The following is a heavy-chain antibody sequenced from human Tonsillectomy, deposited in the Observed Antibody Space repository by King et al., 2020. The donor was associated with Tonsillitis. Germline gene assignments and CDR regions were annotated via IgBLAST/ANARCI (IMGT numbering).Heavy chain of an antibody. Sequence: MQLQESGPGLVKPSQTLSLTCTVSGGSISSGDYYWSWIRQPPGKGLELIWYIYYSGSTYHNPSLRSRVTISVDTSKNQFSLQLSSVTAADTAVYYCARVFITMVRGVIIDYWGQGTLVTVSS. CDR1: GGSISSGDYY. D-gene: IGHD3-10*01. CDR3: ARVFITMVRGVIIDY. V-gene: IGHV4-30-4*01. J-gene: IGHJ4*02. CDR2: IYYSGST.